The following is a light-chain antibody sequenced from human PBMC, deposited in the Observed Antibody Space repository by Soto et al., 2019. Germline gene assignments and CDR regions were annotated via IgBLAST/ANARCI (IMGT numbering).Light chain of an antibody. V-gene: IGKV1-5*01. Sequence: DIQMTQSPSTLSASVGDRVTITCRASQSISSWLAWYQQKPGKAPKLLIYDASSLESGVPSRFNGSGSGTEFTLTISSLQPDDFATYYCQHFGTFGPGTKVDIK. CDR1: QSISSW. CDR2: DAS. J-gene: IGKJ3*01. CDR3: QHFGT.